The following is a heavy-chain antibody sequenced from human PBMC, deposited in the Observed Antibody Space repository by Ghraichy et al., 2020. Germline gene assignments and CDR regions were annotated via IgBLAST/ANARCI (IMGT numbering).Heavy chain of an antibody. J-gene: IGHJ3*02. V-gene: IGHV3-66*01. CDR3: ARFAWDGNYDAFDI. CDR2: IYSGGST. Sequence: LSLTCAASGFTVSSNYMSWVRQAPGKGLEWVSVIYSGGSTYYADSVKGRFTISRDNSKNTLYLQMNSLRAEDTAVYYCARFAWDGNYDAFDIWGQGTMVTVSS. CDR1: GFTVSSNY. D-gene: IGHD4-11*01.